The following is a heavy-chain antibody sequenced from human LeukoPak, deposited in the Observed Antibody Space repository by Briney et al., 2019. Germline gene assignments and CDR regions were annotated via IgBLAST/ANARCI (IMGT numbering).Heavy chain of an antibody. CDR1: GFTFNEYA. Sequence: PGRSLRLSCEASGFTFNEYAMYWVRQVPGKGLEWVSGISWNSGNIGYADPVKGRFTISRDNAKNSLYLQMNSLITDDTALYYCVKDIRDDPPPYFFDCWGQGTLVTVSS. J-gene: IGHJ4*02. CDR2: ISWNSGNI. CDR3: VKDIRDDPPPYFFDC. D-gene: IGHD5-24*01. V-gene: IGHV3-9*01.